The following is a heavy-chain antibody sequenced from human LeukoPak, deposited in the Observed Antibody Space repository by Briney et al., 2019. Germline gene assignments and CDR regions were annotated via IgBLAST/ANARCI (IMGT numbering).Heavy chain of an antibody. CDR1: GYTFTSYG. V-gene: IGHV1-18*01. CDR2: ISAYNGNT. CDR3: ALGVLRYFDWLPDAFDI. J-gene: IGHJ3*02. D-gene: IGHD3-9*01. Sequence: AAVKVSCKASGYTFTSYGISWVRQAPGQGLEWMGWISAYNGNTNYAQKLQGRVTMTTDTSTSTAYMELRSLRSDDTAVYYCALGVLRYFDWLPDAFDIWGQGTMVTVSS.